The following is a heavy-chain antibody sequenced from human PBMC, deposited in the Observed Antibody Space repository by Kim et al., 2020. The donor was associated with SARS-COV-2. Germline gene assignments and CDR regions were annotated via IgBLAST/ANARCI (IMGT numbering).Heavy chain of an antibody. CDR2: INHSGSI. Sequence: SETLSLTCGVFGGSFSGYFWSWIRQTPGKGLEWIGEINHSGSINDNPSLKSRVTISVDTSKNQFSLKLSSVTAADTAVYYCARIGYGSGSFDYWGQGIRVTVSS. J-gene: IGHJ4*02. CDR3: ARIGYGSGSFDY. D-gene: IGHD3-10*01. CDR1: GGSFSGYF. V-gene: IGHV4-34*01.